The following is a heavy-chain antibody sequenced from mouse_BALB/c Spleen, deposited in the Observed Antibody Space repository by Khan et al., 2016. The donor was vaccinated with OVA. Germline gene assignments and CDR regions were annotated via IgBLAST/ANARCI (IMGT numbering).Heavy chain of an antibody. D-gene: IGHD1-1*01. V-gene: IGHV9-3-1*01. CDR3: ARPHYFSYVMDN. CDR2: INTYTGEP. CDR1: GHTFTKYG. Sequence: QIQLVQSGPELKKPGETVKISCKASGHTFTKYGMNWVKQAPGKGLKWMGWINTYTGEPTYADDFNGRFAFSLENSASTAYLQINNLKNEDTATYFCARPHYFSYVMDNWGQGTSVTVSS. J-gene: IGHJ4*01.